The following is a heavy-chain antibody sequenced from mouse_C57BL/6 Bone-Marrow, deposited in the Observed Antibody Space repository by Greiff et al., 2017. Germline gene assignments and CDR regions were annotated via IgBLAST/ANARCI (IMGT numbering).Heavy chain of an antibody. CDR2: IYPGGGYT. Sequence: QVQLKQSGAELVRPGTSVKMSCKASGYTFTNYWIGWAKQRPGHGLEWIGAIYPGGGYTNYNEKFKGKATLTADKSSSTAYMQFSRLTSEDSAIYYCARNYYGSSYWYFDVWGTGTTVTVSS. J-gene: IGHJ1*03. CDR3: ARNYYGSSYWYFDV. V-gene: IGHV1-63*01. CDR1: GYTFTNYW. D-gene: IGHD1-1*01.